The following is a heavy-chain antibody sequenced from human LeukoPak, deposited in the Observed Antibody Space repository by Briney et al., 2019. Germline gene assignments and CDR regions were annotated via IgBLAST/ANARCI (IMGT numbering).Heavy chain of an antibody. V-gene: IGHV3-48*03. CDR2: ISGSGSII. CDR1: GFXFSSYE. CDR3: ARWDYFDTSGYVD. Sequence: PGGSLRLSCGASGFXFSSYEINWVRQAPGKGLECVSYISGSGSIIYYADSVKGRFTISRDNAKNSLYLQMNSLRAEDTAIYYCARWDYFDTSGYVDWGQGTLVTVSS. J-gene: IGHJ4*02. D-gene: IGHD3-22*01.